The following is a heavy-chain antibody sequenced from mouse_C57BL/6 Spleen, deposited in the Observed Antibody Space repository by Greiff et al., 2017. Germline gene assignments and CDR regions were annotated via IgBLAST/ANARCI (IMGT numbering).Heavy chain of an antibody. D-gene: IGHD2-4*01. CDR3: ASSYDYYWAWFAY. V-gene: IGHV1-61*01. CDR1: GYTFTSSW. CDR2: IYPSDSET. Sequence: QVQLQQPGAELVRPGSSVPLSCKASGYTFTSSWMDLVKQRPGQGLDLIGTIYPSDSETHYNQKFKDTATLTVDNSSRTAYMPLSSLTSDDSSVYYCASSYDYYWAWFAYWGQGTLVTVSA. J-gene: IGHJ3*01.